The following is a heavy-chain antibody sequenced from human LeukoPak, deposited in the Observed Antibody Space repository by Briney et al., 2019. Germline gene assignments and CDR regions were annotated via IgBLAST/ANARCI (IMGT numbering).Heavy chain of an antibody. CDR2: LHSGGGT. CDR3: ARDRSGTYLDY. Sequence: GGSLRLSCAESGGTVWSSFRSWIRQAPGKGLEWVAILHSGGGTDYADSVRGRFTISRDNSKDILYLQMNSLSAEDTAVYYCARDRSGTYLDYWGQGTLVTVSS. CDR1: GGTVWSSF. J-gene: IGHJ4*02. V-gene: IGHV3-66*01. D-gene: IGHD1-26*01.